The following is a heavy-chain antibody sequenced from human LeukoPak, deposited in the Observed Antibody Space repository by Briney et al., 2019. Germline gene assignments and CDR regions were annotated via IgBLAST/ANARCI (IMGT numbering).Heavy chain of an antibody. V-gene: IGHV3-30*02. CDR1: GFTFSSYG. Sequence: GGSLRLSCAASGFTFSSYGMHWVRQAPGKGLEWVAFIRYDGSNKYYADSVKGRFTISRDNSKNTLYLQMNSLRAEDTAVYYCALPEGDSGYDSLPFDYWGQGTLVTVSS. J-gene: IGHJ4*02. D-gene: IGHD5-12*01. CDR3: ALPEGDSGYDSLPFDY. CDR2: IRYDGSNK.